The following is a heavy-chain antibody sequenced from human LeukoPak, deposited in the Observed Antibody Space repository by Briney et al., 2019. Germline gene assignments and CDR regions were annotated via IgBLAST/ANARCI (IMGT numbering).Heavy chain of an antibody. CDR2: IYHSGAT. J-gene: IGHJ4*02. CDR3: VRDYSNFVQGD. CDR1: GGSISSSSSIC. V-gene: IGHV4-4*02. D-gene: IGHD4-11*01. Sequence: SETLSLTCAVSGGSISSSSSICWTWVRQPPGKGLEWIGEIYHSGATNYNPSLKSRLTIFADTSKNQFSLKMTSVTAADTAVYYCVRDYSNFVQGDWGQGTLVTVSS.